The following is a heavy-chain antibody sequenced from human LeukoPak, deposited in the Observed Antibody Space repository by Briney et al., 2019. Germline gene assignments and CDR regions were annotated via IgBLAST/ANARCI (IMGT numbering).Heavy chain of an antibody. D-gene: IGHD2-8*01. CDR3: ARGGVLYCTNGVCYRALISNFDY. Sequence: GGSLRPSCAASGFTFSSYWMSWVRQAPGKGLEWVANIKQDGSEKYYVDSVKGRFTISRDNAKNSLYLQMNSLRAEDTAVYYCARGGVLYCTNGVCYRALISNFDYWGQGTLVTVSS. CDR2: IKQDGSEK. V-gene: IGHV3-7*01. CDR1: GFTFSSYW. J-gene: IGHJ4*02.